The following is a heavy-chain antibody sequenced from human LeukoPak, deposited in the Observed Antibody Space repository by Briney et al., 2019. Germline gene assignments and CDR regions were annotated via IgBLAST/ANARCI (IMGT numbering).Heavy chain of an antibody. D-gene: IGHD3-10*01. CDR2: IWFDGSIR. CDR3: ARAVGPYDY. V-gene: IGHV3-33*01. J-gene: IGHJ4*02. Sequence: GGSLRLSCAASGFTFSNFGMHWVRQAPGKGLEWVAVIWFDGSIRYYADSVKGRFTISRDNSENTLFLQMNSLRAEDTAVYYCARAVGPYDYWGQGTLVTVSS. CDR1: GFTFSNFG.